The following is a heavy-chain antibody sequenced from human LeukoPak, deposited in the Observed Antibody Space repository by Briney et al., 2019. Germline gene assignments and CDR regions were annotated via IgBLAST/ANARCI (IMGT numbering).Heavy chain of an antibody. V-gene: IGHV3-7*02. CDR2: INHDGGDK. CDR1: GFTFTSYW. D-gene: IGHD4-17*01. CDR3: AITGGPTVTAFDL. J-gene: IGHJ4*02. Sequence: GGSLRLSCAASGFTFTSYWMSWVRQAPGKGLEWVANINHDGGDKNYVDSVKGRFTISRDNAKSSLYLQMSSLRVEDTAVYYCAITGGPTVTAFDLWGQGILVTVSS.